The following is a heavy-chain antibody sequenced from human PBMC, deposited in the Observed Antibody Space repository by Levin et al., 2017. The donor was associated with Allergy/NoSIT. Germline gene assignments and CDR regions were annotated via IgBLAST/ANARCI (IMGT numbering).Heavy chain of an antibody. CDR2: INPSGGST. Sequence: GESLKISCEASGYTFTNYFMHWVRQAPGQGLEWMGIINPSGGSTGYAQKFQGRLTMTRDTSTSTVYMELSSLKSEDTAVYFCARAGIPEIKGGDSGSYYAFDYWGQGTLVTVSS. V-gene: IGHV1-46*01. J-gene: IGHJ4*02. D-gene: IGHD1-26*01. CDR1: GYTFTNYF. CDR3: ARAGIPEIKGGDSGSYYAFDY.